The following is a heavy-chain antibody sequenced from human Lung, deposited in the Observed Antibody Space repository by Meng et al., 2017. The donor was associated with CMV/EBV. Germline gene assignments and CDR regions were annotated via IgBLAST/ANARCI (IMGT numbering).Heavy chain of an antibody. J-gene: IGHJ4*02. V-gene: IGHV4-39*02. Sequence: LSCTVSGGSISSSSYYWGWIRQPPGKGLEWIGSIYYSGSTYYNPSLKSRVTISVDTSKNQFSLKLSSVTAADPAVYYCAREDYRSLYFDYWGQGTXVTVSS. CDR2: IYYSGST. D-gene: IGHD3-16*02. CDR3: AREDYRSLYFDY. CDR1: GGSISSSSYY.